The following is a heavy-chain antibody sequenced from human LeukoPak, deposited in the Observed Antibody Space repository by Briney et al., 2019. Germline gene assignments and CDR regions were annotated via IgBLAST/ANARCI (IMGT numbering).Heavy chain of an antibody. J-gene: IGHJ6*03. CDR3: ARSYDSSGYYPYYHYYMDV. V-gene: IGHV4-39*01. CDR1: GGSISSSSYY. CDR2: IYYSGST. Sequence: SETLSLTCTVSGGSISSSSYYWGWIRQPPGKGLEWIGSIYYSGSTYYNPSLKSRVTISVDTSKNQFSLKLSSVTAADTAVYYCARSYDSSGYYPYYHYYMDVWGKGTTVTVSS. D-gene: IGHD3-22*01.